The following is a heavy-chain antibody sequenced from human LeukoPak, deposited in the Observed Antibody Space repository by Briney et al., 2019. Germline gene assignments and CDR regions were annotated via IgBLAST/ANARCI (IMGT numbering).Heavy chain of an antibody. CDR2: ISYDGSNK. V-gene: IGHV3-30-3*01. CDR3: ARESYGSGSYGWFDP. J-gene: IGHJ5*02. D-gene: IGHD3-10*01. Sequence: PGRSLRLSCAASGFTFSSYAMHWVRQAPDKGLEWVAVISYDGSNKYYADSVKGRFTISRDNSKNTLYLQMNSLRAEDTAVYYCARESYGSGSYGWFDPWGQGTLVTVSS. CDR1: GFTFSSYA.